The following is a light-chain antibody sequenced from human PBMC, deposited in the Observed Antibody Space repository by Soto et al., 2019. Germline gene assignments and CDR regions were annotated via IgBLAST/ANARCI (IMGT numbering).Light chain of an antibody. J-gene: IGKJ1*01. CDR1: QSVSSN. V-gene: IGKV3-15*01. CDR2: GAS. Sequence: EIVMTQSPATLSVSPGETATLSCRASQSVSSNLAWYQQKPGQAPRLLIYGASTRATGIPARFSGSRSGTEFALTITSLQSEDFAVYYCQQYNNWPLTFGQGTKVEIK. CDR3: QQYNNWPLT.